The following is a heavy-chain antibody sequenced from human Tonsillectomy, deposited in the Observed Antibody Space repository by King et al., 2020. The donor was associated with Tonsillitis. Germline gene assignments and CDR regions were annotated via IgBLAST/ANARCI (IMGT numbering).Heavy chain of an antibody. D-gene: IGHD2-2*01. CDR2: ISSSGSTI. CDR1: GFTFSDYY. V-gene: IGHV3-11*01. CDR3: ARGGGAYCSSTSCFQFYYFYGMDV. J-gene: IGHJ6*02. Sequence: QLVQSGGGLVKPGGSLRLSCAVSGFTFSDYYMSWIRQAPGKGLEWVSYISSSGSTIYYADSVKGRFTISRDNAKNSLYLQMNSLRAEDTAVYYCARGGGAYCSSTSCFQFYYFYGMDVWGQGTTVTVSS.